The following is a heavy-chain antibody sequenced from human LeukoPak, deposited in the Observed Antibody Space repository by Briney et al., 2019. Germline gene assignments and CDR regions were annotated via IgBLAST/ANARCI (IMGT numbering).Heavy chain of an antibody. CDR3: AKVPSNRWELHY. CDR1: GFTFSSYA. CDR2: ISYDGSNK. D-gene: IGHD1-26*01. V-gene: IGHV3-30-3*01. J-gene: IGHJ4*02. Sequence: GRSLRLSCAASGFTFSSYAMHWVRQAPGKGLEWVAVISYDGSNKYYADSVKGRFTISRDNSKNTLYLQMNSLRAEDTAVYYCAKVPSNRWELHYWGQGTLVTVSS.